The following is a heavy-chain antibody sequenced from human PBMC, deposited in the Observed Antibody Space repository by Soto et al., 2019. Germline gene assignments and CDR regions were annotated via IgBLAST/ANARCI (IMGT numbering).Heavy chain of an antibody. CDR1: GYTFSSIG. J-gene: IGHJ6*02. CDR2: ISPHKGDT. Sequence: AASVKVSCKTSGYTFSSIGISWVRQAPGQGLEWMGWISPHKGDTYYAQRLQGRVTMTTDTSTSTAYTELRSLRAEDMALYYCAKEGYCSSTSCYTGRRAQYYYNYYGMDVCGQGTTGTVSS. CDR3: AKEGYCSSTSCYTGRRAQYYYNYYGMDV. D-gene: IGHD2-2*02. V-gene: IGHV1-18*03.